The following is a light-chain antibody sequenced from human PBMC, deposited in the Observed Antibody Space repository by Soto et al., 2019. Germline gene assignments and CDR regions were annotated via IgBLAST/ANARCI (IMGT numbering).Light chain of an antibody. CDR2: EVT. V-gene: IGLV2-14*01. Sequence: QSVLTQPASVSGSLGQSITISCTGTSSDVGGYNYVSWYQQHPGKAPKLMIYEVTYRPSGVSNRFSGSKSGYTASLTISGLQAEDEADYYCSSYTRSSTRVFGGGTKLTVL. CDR3: SSYTRSSTRV. CDR1: SSDVGGYNY. J-gene: IGLJ2*01.